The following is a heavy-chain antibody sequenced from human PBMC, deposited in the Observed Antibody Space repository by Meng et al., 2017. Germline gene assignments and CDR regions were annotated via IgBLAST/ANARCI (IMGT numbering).Heavy chain of an antibody. D-gene: IGHD4-17*01. CDR1: GYSFTCYW. Sequence: GESLKISWKGSGYSFTCYWIGWVRQMPGKGLEWMAIIYPGDSDTRYSPSFQGQVTISADKSISTAYLQWSSLKASDTAMYYCARRGEQGDYYYGMDVWGQGTTVTVSS. V-gene: IGHV5-51*01. J-gene: IGHJ6*02. CDR3: ARRGEQGDYYYGMDV. CDR2: IYPGDSDT.